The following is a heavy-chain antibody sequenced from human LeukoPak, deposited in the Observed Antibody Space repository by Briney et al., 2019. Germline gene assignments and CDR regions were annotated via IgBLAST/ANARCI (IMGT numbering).Heavy chain of an antibody. V-gene: IGHV3-21*01. CDR2: ISSGSTYI. CDR3: AGSDTTGYSPREWDYWYFDL. CDR1: EFTFSTYS. D-gene: IGHD3-9*01. J-gene: IGHJ2*01. Sequence: GGSLRLSRAASEFTFSTYSMNWVRQAPGKGLEWVSSISSGSTYIYYADSVKGRFTISRDNAKDSLYLQMNSLRAEDTAVYYCAGSDTTGYSPREWDYWYFDLWGRGTLVTVSS.